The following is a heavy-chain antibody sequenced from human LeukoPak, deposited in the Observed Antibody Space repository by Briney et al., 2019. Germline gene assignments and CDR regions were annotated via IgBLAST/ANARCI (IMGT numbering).Heavy chain of an antibody. J-gene: IGHJ5*02. V-gene: IGHV4-59*08. CDR3: ARNLFYYYDSSGPTMNWFDP. CDR1: GGSISSYY. D-gene: IGHD3-22*01. Sequence: PSETLSLTCTVSGGSISSYYWSWIRQPPGKGLEWIGYIYYSGSTNYNPSLKSRVTISVDTSKNQFSLKLSSVTAADTAVYYCARNLFYYYDSSGPTMNWFDPWGQGTLVTVSS. CDR2: IYYSGST.